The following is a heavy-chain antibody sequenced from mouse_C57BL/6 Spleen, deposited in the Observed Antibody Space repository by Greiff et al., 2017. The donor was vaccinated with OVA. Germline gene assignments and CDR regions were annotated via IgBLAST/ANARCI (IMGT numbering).Heavy chain of an antibody. CDR1: GFNIKDYY. D-gene: IGHD4-1*01. CDR2: IDPEDGET. J-gene: IGHJ2*01. Sequence: VQLQQSGAELVKPGASVKLSCTASGFNIKDYYMHWVKQRTEQGLEWIGRIDPEDGETKYAPTFQGKATITADTSSNTAYLQLSSLTSEDTAVYYCALNCEGLYYFDYWGQGTTLTVSS. CDR3: ALNCEGLYYFDY. V-gene: IGHV14-2*01.